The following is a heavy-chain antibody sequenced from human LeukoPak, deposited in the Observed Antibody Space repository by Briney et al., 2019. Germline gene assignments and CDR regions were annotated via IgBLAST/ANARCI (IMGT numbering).Heavy chain of an antibody. V-gene: IGHV3-64*04. Sequence: PGGSLRLSCSASGFTFSRYAMHWVRQAPGKGLEYVSAISSNGGSTYYADSVKGRFTISRDNSKNTLYLQMNSLRAEDTAVYYCARGLAAAGTALLFDYWGQGTLVTVSS. D-gene: IGHD6-13*01. CDR3: ARGLAAAGTALLFDY. CDR2: ISSNGGST. CDR1: GFTFSRYA. J-gene: IGHJ4*02.